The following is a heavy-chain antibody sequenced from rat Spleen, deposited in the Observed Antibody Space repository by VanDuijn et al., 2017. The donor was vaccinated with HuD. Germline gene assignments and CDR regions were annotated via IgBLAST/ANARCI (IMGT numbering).Heavy chain of an antibody. CDR1: GFTFSDYN. V-gene: IGHV5-7*01. CDR2: ISCDGSST. J-gene: IGHJ3*01. D-gene: IGHD4-3*01. Sequence: EVQLVESDGGLVQPGRSLKLSCAASGFTFSDYNMAWVRQAPKKGLEWVATISCDGSSTYYRDYVRGRFTVSRDNAKNTLYLQLDSLRSEDTATYYCVRQDTSGYSNWFAYWGQGTLVTVSS. CDR3: VRQDTSGYSNWFAY.